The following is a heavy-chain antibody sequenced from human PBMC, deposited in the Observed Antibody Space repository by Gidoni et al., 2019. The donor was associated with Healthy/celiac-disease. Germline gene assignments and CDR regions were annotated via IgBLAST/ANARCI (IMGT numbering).Heavy chain of an antibody. V-gene: IGHV1-69*01. J-gene: IGHJ3*02. CDR3: ARPTYRPASAFDI. CDR2: IIPIFGTA. Sequence: QVQLVQSGAEVTKPGSSVKVSFTASGGTFSSYAISWVRQAPGQGLEWMGGIIPIFGTANYAQKLQGRGTITADESTSTAYMELSSLRSEDTAVDYWARPTYRPASAFDIWGQGTMVTVSS. D-gene: IGHD1-26*01. CDR1: GGTFSSYA.